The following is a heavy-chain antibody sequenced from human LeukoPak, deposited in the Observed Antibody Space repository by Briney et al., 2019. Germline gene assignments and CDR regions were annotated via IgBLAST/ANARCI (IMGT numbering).Heavy chain of an antibody. CDR2: FSINGDST. CDR3: GKHYHGRRAFDI. CDR1: GFTFSSYG. J-gene: IGHJ3*02. D-gene: IGHD3-10*01. V-gene: IGHV3-23*01. Sequence: GASLRLSCAASGFTFSSYGMSWVRQAPGKGLEGVSVFSINGDSTYYADSVKGRFTISRDNSKNTLFLQMNRLRAEDTATYYCGKHYHGRRAFDIWGEGTMVTVSS.